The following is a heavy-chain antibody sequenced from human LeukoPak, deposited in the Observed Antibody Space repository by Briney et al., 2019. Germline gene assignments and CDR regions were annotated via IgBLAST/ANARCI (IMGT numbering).Heavy chain of an antibody. V-gene: IGHV3-74*01. D-gene: IGHD6-19*01. CDR3: VRQYSVIAVAVEP. Sequence: GGSLRLSCAASGFTFSSYWMHWVRQAPGKGLVWVSRINTDGSTTNYADSVKGRFTISRDNAKNTLYLQMNSLRAEDTAIYFCVRQYSVIAVAVEPWGQGTLVTVSS. J-gene: IGHJ5*02. CDR2: INTDGSTT. CDR1: GFTFSSYW.